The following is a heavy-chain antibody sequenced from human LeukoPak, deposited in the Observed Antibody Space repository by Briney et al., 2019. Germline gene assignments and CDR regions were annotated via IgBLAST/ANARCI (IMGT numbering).Heavy chain of an antibody. CDR1: GFTVSSNY. D-gene: IGHD6-13*01. CDR2: IYSGGST. Sequence: GGSLRLSCAASGFTVSSNYMSWVRQAPGKGLEWVSVIYSGGSTYYADSVKGRFTISRDNSKNTLYLQMNSLRAEDTAVYYCASQGEGGSSSWLNFDYWGQGTLVTVSS. CDR3: ASQGEGGSSSWLNFDY. V-gene: IGHV3-53*01. J-gene: IGHJ4*02.